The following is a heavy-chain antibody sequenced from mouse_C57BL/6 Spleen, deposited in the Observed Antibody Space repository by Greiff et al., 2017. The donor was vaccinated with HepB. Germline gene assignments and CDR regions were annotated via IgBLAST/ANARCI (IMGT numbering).Heavy chain of an antibody. CDR2: ISSGSSTI. CDR1: GFTFSDYG. Sequence: EVQVVESGGGLVKPGGSLKLSCAASGFTFSDYGMHWVRQAPEKGLEWVAYISSGSSTIYYADTVKGRFTISRDNAKNTLFLQMTSLRSEDTAMYYCARDVTWYFDVWGTGTTVTVSS. V-gene: IGHV5-17*01. D-gene: IGHD2-1*01. CDR3: ARDVTWYFDV. J-gene: IGHJ1*03.